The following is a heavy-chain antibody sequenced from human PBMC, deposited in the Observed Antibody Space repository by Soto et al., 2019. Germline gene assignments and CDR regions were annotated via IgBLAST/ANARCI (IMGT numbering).Heavy chain of an antibody. Sequence: ASVKVSCKASGYTFTSYAMHWVRQAPGQRLEWMGWINAGNGNTKYSQKFQGRVTITRDTSASTAYMELSSLRSEDTAVYYCARDSEVYYYYGMDVWGQGTTVTVSS. V-gene: IGHV1-3*01. J-gene: IGHJ6*02. CDR1: GYTFTSYA. CDR2: INAGNGNT. CDR3: ARDSEVYYYYGMDV.